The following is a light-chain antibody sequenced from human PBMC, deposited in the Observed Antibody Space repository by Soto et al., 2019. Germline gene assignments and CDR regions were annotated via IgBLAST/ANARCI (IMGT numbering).Light chain of an antibody. V-gene: IGKV3-15*01. CDR3: QQYNNWPPTWT. J-gene: IGKJ1*01. Sequence: EIVMTQSPVTLSVSPGERATLSCRASQSISNNLAWYQQKPGQAPRLLIYGASTRTTGIPARFSGSGSGTEFTLTISSLQSEDFAVYYCQQYNNWPPTWTFGQGIKVEIK. CDR1: QSISNN. CDR2: GAS.